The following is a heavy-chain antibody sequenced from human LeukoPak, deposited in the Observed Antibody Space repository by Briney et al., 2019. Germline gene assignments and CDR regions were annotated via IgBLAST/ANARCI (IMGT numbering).Heavy chain of an antibody. D-gene: IGHD3-3*01. CDR1: GGSISSYY. CDR2: IYYSGST. CDR3: ARGIRFLPYYFDY. Sequence: SETLSLTCTVSGGSISSYYWSWLRQPPGKGLEWIGYIYYSGSTNYNPSLKSRVTISVDTSKNQFSLKLSSVTAADTAVYYCARGIRFLPYYFDYWGQGTLVTVSS. V-gene: IGHV4-59*01. J-gene: IGHJ4*02.